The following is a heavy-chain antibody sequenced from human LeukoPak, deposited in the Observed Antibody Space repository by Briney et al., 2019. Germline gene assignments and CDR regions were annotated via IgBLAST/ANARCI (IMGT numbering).Heavy chain of an antibody. V-gene: IGHV3-30*02. D-gene: IGHD3-10*01. Sequence: GGSLRLSCAASGFTFSSYSMHWVRQAPGKGLEWVAFIRYDGSKKSYPDSVKGRFTISRDNSKNTLYLQMNSLRVEDTAVYYCAKDRGIISDYWGQGTLVTVSS. J-gene: IGHJ4*02. CDR2: IRYDGSKK. CDR1: GFTFSSYS. CDR3: AKDRGIISDY.